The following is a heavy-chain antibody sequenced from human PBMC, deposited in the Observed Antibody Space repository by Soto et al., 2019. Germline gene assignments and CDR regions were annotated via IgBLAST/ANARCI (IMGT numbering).Heavy chain of an antibody. J-gene: IGHJ6*02. CDR1: GITFSTYA. D-gene: IGHD1-1*01. CDR2: ISGYGDST. CDR3: AREKRGTANYYGMDV. Sequence: EVQLLESGGGLVQPGGSLRLSCAASGITFSTYAMSWVRQAPGKGLEWVSAISGYGDSTYYADSVKGRFTISRDNSKNMLYLQMNSLRAEDTAVYYCAREKRGTANYYGMDVWGQGTTVTVSS. V-gene: IGHV3-23*01.